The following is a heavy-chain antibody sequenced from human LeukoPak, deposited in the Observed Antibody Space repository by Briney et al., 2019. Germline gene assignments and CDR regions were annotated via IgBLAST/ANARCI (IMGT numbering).Heavy chain of an antibody. CDR3: ARMYSSGWPYYYYYMDV. Sequence: GGSLRLSCAASGFTFSSHDMHWVRQATGKGLEWVSAIGTAGDTYYPGSVKGRFTISRENAKNSLYLQMNSLRAGDTAVYYCARMYSSGWPYYYYYMDVLGKGTTVTVSS. J-gene: IGHJ6*03. D-gene: IGHD6-19*01. CDR1: GFTFSSHD. V-gene: IGHV3-13*01. CDR2: IGTAGDT.